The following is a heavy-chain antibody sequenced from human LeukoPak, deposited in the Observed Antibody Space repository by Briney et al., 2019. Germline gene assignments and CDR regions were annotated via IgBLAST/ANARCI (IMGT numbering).Heavy chain of an antibody. CDR3: ARDGDRGWFGESI. J-gene: IGHJ4*02. V-gene: IGHV3-30*03. CDR2: VSYDGGNQ. D-gene: IGHD3-10*01. Sequence: GGSLRLSCAASGFTFRNYGMQWVRQAPGKGLEWVALVSYDGGNQYYADSVKGRSTISRDNSKNTLYLQLNSLGAEDTAIYYCARDGDRGWFGESIWGQGTLVTVSS. CDR1: GFTFRNYG.